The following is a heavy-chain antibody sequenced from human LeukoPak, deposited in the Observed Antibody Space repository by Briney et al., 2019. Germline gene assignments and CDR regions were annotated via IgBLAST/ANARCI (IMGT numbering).Heavy chain of an antibody. Sequence: ASVKVSCKASGYTFTSYGISWVRQAPGQGLEWMGWISAYNGNTNYAQKLQGRVTMTTDTSTSTAYMELRSLRSGDTAVYYCARNSDSRCSSTSCYRDYYMDVWGKGTTVTVSS. D-gene: IGHD2-2*02. CDR2: ISAYNGNT. CDR3: ARNSDSRCSSTSCYRDYYMDV. J-gene: IGHJ6*03. CDR1: GYTFTSYG. V-gene: IGHV1-18*01.